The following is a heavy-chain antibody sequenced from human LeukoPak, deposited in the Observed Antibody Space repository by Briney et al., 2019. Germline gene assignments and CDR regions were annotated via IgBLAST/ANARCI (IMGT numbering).Heavy chain of an antibody. CDR1: GGSFSGYY. CDR3: ARRVSYDILTGYYTSIDY. Sequence: SETLSLTCAVYGGSFSGYYWSWIRQPPGKGLEWIGEINHSGSTNYNPSLKSRVTISVDTSKNQFSLKLSSVTAADTAVYYCARRVSYDILTGYYTSIDYWAREPWSPSPQ. J-gene: IGHJ4*02. CDR2: INHSGST. D-gene: IGHD3-9*01. V-gene: IGHV4-34*01.